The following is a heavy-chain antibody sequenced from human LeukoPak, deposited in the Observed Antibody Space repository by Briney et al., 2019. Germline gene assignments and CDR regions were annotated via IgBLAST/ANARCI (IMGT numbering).Heavy chain of an antibody. CDR3: ARLDYNFGTN. CDR1: GDSISSSTYY. V-gene: IGHV4-39*01. J-gene: IGHJ4*02. Sequence: SETLSLTCTVSGDSISSSTYYWGWIRQPPGKGLEWIGNIYYSGSTYYNPSLKSRVTISIDTSKNQFSLKLSSVTAADTAFYYCARLDYNFGTNWGQGALVTVS. CDR2: IYYSGST. D-gene: IGHD1-1*01.